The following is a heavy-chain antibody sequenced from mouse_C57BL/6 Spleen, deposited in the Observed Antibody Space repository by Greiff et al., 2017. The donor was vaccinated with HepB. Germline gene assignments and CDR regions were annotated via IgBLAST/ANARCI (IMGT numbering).Heavy chain of an antibody. CDR1: GFTFSDAW. Sequence: EVKVEESGGGLVQPGGSMKLSCAASGFTFSDAWMDWVRQSPEKGLEWVAEIRNKANNHATYYAESVKGRFTISRDDSKSSVYLQMNSLRAEDTGIYYCTRNSNLYYAMDYWGQGTSVTVSS. D-gene: IGHD2-5*01. V-gene: IGHV6-6*01. CDR3: TRNSNLYYAMDY. CDR2: IRNKANNHAT. J-gene: IGHJ4*01.